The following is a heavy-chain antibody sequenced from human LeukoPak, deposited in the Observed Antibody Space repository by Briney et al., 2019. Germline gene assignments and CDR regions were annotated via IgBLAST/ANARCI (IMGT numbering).Heavy chain of an antibody. D-gene: IGHD1-26*01. CDR3: ARWSGSYPREGLNWFDP. Sequence: GGSLRLSCAASGFTFSSYSMNWVRQAPGKGLEWVSSISSSSSYIYYADSVKGRFTISRDNAKNSLYLQMNSLRAEDTAVYYCARWSGSYPREGLNWFDPWGQGTLVTVSS. J-gene: IGHJ5*02. CDR1: GFTFSSYS. V-gene: IGHV3-21*01. CDR2: ISSSSSYI.